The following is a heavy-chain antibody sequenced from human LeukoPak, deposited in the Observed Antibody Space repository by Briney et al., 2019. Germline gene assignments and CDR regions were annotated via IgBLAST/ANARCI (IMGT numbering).Heavy chain of an antibody. J-gene: IGHJ6*03. CDR2: ISGSGGST. CDR1: GFTFSSYA. D-gene: IGHD4-23*01. V-gene: IGHV3-23*01. CDR3: AKIERWVNSYYYYYMDV. Sequence: GGSLRLSCAASGFTFSSYAMSWVRQAPGKGLEWVSAISGSGGSTYYADSVKGRFTISRDNSKNTLYLQMNSLRAEDTAVYYCAKIERWVNSYYYYYMDVWGKGTTVTVSS.